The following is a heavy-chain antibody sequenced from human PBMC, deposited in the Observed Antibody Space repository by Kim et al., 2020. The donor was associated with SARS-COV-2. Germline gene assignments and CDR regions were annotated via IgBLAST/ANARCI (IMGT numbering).Heavy chain of an antibody. D-gene: IGHD6-13*01. CDR1: GFSFGIYA. Sequence: GGSLRLSCAASGFSFGIYAMSWVRQAPGKGLEWVSTIGGLDGRIFHADSVKGRFTISRDNSKNTLYLQMTNLKTEDTATYYCARRPGTAAAVTAHFDPWGQGTLVTVSS. CDR3: ARRPGTAAAVTAHFDP. CDR2: IGGLDGRI. J-gene: IGHJ5*02. V-gene: IGHV3-23*01.